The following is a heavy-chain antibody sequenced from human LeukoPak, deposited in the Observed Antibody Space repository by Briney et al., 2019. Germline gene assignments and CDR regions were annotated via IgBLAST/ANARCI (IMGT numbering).Heavy chain of an antibody. Sequence: GRSLSPSCAASGFTFSSYWMRWVRHAPGGGLVWVSRINGDGRRANYAESVKGRFTISRDNAKTTLYLQMNSLRAEDTAVYYCAREVEEVPAAMGVYYYYYMDVWGKGTSVTVSS. CDR2: INGDGRRA. CDR3: AREVEEVPAAMGVYYYYYMDV. D-gene: IGHD2-2*01. V-gene: IGHV3-74*01. CDR1: GFTFSSYW. J-gene: IGHJ6*03.